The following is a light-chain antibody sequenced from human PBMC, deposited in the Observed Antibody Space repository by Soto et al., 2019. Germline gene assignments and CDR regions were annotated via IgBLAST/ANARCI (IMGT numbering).Light chain of an antibody. CDR2: GAS. J-gene: IGKJ1*01. V-gene: IGKV3-15*01. CDR1: QSVSSN. Sequence: EIVMTQSPATLSVSPGESATPSCRASQSVSSNLAWYQQKTGQAPRLLIYGASTRATGIPARFSGSGSGTEFTLTISSLQSEDFAVYYCQQYNNWRQTFGQGTKVDIK. CDR3: QQYNNWRQT.